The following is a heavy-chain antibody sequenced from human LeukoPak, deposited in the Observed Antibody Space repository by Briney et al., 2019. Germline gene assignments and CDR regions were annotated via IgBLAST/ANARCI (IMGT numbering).Heavy chain of an antibody. D-gene: IGHD4-17*01. CDR2: IYYSGST. V-gene: IGHV4-39*01. Sequence: KPSETLSLTCTVSGGSISSSSYYWGWIRQPPWKRLEWIGSIYYSGSTYYNPSLKSRVTISVDTSKNQFSLKLSSVTAADTAVYYCARIKERNYGDLPRWFDPWGQGTLVTVSS. CDR3: ARIKERNYGDLPRWFDP. CDR1: GGSISSSSYY. J-gene: IGHJ5*02.